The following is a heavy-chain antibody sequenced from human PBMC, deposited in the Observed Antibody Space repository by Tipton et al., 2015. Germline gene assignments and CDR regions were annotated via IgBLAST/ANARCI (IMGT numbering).Heavy chain of an antibody. CDR3: ASVRFLEWLLDY. J-gene: IGHJ4*02. CDR1: AGSISTSSYY. V-gene: IGHV4-39*01. D-gene: IGHD3-3*01. CDR2: IHYSGRT. Sequence: TLSLTCTVSAGSISTSSYYWAWIRQPPGKGLEWIASIHYSGRTYCNPSLKSRVTISVDTSKNQFSLKLSSVTAADTAVYYCASVRFLEWLLDYWGQGTLVTVSS.